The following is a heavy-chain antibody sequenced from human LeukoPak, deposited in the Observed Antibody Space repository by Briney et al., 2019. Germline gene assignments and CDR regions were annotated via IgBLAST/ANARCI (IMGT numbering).Heavy chain of an antibody. V-gene: IGHV3-30*18. D-gene: IGHD5-18*01. CDR1: GFTFSSYG. J-gene: IGHJ6*02. Sequence: QAGGSLRLSCAASGFTFSSYGMPWVRQAPGKGLEWVAVISYDGSNKYDEDSVKGRFTISRDNSKNTLYLQMNSLRAEDAAVYYCAKDRRYSYGSSGFYYYYGMDVWGQGTTVTVSS. CDR3: AKDRRYSYGSSGFYYYYGMDV. CDR2: ISYDGSNK.